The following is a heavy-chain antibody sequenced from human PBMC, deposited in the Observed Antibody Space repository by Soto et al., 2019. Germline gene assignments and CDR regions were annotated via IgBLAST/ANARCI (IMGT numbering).Heavy chain of an antibody. J-gene: IGHJ4*02. V-gene: IGHV4-4*02. CDR3: ARDTHWGLGD. CDR1: GDSISTNNW. D-gene: IGHD7-27*01. CDR2: IYHSGST. Sequence: QVQLQESGPGLVKPSETLSLTCAVSGDSISTNNWWRWVRQPPGKGLEWIGEIYHSGSTNYNPALKSTVTISAERSKNQLSLRLTSVTAADTAVYFCARDTHWGLGDWGQGTLVIVSS.